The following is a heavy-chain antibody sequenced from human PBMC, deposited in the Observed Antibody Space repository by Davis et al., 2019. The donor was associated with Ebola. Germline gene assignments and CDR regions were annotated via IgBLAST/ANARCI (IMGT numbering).Heavy chain of an antibody. V-gene: IGHV3-23*01. CDR3: AKEGATTAKFDY. Sequence: PGGSLRLSCAASGFSFSDYYMNWVRQAPGKGLEWVSSISDSGDSPNYAGSVKGRFTISRDNSKNTLDLQMNSLRVEDTAVYYCAKEGATTAKFDYWGQGVLVTVSS. D-gene: IGHD4-11*01. J-gene: IGHJ4*02. CDR2: ISDSGDSP. CDR1: GFSFSDYY.